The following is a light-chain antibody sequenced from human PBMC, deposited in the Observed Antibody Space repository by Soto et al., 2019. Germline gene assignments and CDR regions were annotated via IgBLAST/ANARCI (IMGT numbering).Light chain of an antibody. Sequence: DIQMTQSPSTLSASVGDRVTITCRASQSISSWLAWYQQKPGKATKLLIYKASSLESGVPSRFSGSGSGTEFTLTISSLQPDDFATYYCQQYNSYSRTFGQGNKVEIK. J-gene: IGKJ1*01. CDR2: KAS. CDR3: QQYNSYSRT. CDR1: QSISSW. V-gene: IGKV1-5*03.